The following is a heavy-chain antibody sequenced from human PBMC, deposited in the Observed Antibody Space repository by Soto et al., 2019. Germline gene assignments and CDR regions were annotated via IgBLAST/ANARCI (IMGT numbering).Heavy chain of an antibody. D-gene: IGHD3-16*01. V-gene: IGHV4-61*03. CDR2: IYYSGNT. Sequence: SETLSLTCTVSGGSVSSGSYYWSWMPQAPGKGLEWIGYIYYSGNTNYNPSLKSRVTISVYTSKNHFSLKLSSVTAADTAVYYCARLARPSTVDSYYFDYWGQGTLVTVSS. CDR1: GGSVSSGSYY. J-gene: IGHJ4*01. CDR3: ARLARPSTVDSYYFDY.